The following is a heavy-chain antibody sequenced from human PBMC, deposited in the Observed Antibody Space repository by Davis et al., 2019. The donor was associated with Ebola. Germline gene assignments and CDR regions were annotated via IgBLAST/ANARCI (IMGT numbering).Heavy chain of an antibody. CDR1: GYTFTNYY. V-gene: IGHV1-46*01. D-gene: IGHD2-8*01. Sequence: AASVKVSCKASGYTFTNYYMHWVRQAPGQGLEWMGMINPNDGRTIYAQKFQGRVTVTRDTSTTTVYMDLSSLRAEDTAVYYCARAIYCTNDVCSSQNWFDPWGQGTQVTVSS. J-gene: IGHJ5*02. CDR3: ARAIYCTNDVCSSQNWFDP. CDR2: INPNDGRT.